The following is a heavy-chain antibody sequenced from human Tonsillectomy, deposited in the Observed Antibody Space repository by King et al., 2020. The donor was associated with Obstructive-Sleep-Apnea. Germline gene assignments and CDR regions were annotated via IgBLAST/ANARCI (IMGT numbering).Heavy chain of an antibody. CDR3: ARAWATVALFDF. Sequence: QVQLVQSGAEVKKPGASVKVSCEASGFSFTGEFMHWVRQTSQEGLEWMGIINLSGGNTNYAKKFQGRVTMTRDTSTSMVSMELSSLRSDDTAVYYCARAWATVALFDFWGQGTLVTVSS. CDR2: INLSGGNT. J-gene: IGHJ4*02. V-gene: IGHV1-46*01. CDR1: GFSFTGEF. D-gene: IGHD4-23*01.